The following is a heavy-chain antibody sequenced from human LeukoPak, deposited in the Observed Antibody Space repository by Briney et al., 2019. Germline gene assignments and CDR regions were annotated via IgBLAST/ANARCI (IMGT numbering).Heavy chain of an antibody. CDR1: GGTFRSYA. Sequence: SVRVSCEASGGTFRSYAMSWVRQAPGQGLEWMGGIIPILGIANYAHKFQCRVTITAAHSTSTAYMQLSSLRSEDTAVYYCARTDYGDYTNYYWGQGTLVTVSS. D-gene: IGHD4-17*01. V-gene: IGHV1-69*10. CDR3: ARTDYGDYTNYY. CDR2: IIPILGIA. J-gene: IGHJ4*02.